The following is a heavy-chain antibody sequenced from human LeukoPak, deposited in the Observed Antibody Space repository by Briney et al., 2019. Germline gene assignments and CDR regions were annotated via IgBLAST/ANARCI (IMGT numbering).Heavy chain of an antibody. V-gene: IGHV1-2*02. CDR1: GNTFTDYY. Sequence: ASVKVSCKASGNTFTDYYMHWVRQAPGQRLEWMGWINPNRGGTNYAQKFQGRVTMTRDTSISTAYMELSRLRSDDTAVYYCARSPLLTMLVLYNWFDPWGQGTLVTVSS. CDR3: ARSPLLTMLVLYNWFDP. CDR2: INPNRGGT. J-gene: IGHJ5*02. D-gene: IGHD3-22*01.